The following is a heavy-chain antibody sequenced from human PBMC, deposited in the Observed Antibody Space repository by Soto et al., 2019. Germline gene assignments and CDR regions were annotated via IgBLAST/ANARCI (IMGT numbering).Heavy chain of an antibody. CDR3: AREKDGYNYFDY. V-gene: IGHV3-21*01. CDR2: ISSSSSYI. CDR1: GFTFNSYS. D-gene: IGHD5-12*01. Sequence: EVQLVEAGGGLVKPGGSLRLSCAASGFTFNSYSMNWVRQAPGKGLEWVSSISSSSSYIYYADSVKGRFTISRDNAKNSLYLQMNSLRAEDTAVYYCAREKDGYNYFDYWGQGTLVTVSS. J-gene: IGHJ4*02.